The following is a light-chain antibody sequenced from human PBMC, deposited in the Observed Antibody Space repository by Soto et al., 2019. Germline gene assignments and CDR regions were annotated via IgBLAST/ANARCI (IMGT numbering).Light chain of an antibody. CDR1: QIVSNV. J-gene: IGKJ1*01. V-gene: IGKV1-5*01. CDR3: QQYYRYPWT. CDR2: DVS. Sequence: DIQMTQSPTTLSASVGDRVTITCRASQIVSNVLAWFQQKPGKGPELLIYDVSNLQSGVPSRFSGSGSGTEFTLTTSSLQPDDFAVYYCQQYYRYPWTFGQGTKVDIK.